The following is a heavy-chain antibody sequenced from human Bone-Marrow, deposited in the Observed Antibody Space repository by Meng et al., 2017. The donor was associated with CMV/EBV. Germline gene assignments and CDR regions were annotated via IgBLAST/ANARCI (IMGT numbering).Heavy chain of an antibody. CDR3: ARDASAVDWYFDL. CDR2: IIPMFGTA. Sequence: QVQLGASGDEVKKPGTSVKVSCKASGDTFSRYGGSWVRQAPGQGLEWMGVIIPMFGTANYAQSFQGRLAITADESRTTAYMELRSLRFDDTAVYYCARDASAVDWYFDLWGRGTLVTVSS. J-gene: IGHJ2*01. CDR1: GDTFSRYG. V-gene: IGHV1-69*12. D-gene: IGHD2-15*01.